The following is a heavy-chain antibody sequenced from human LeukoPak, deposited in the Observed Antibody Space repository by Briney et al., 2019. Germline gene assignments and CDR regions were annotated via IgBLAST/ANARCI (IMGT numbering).Heavy chain of an antibody. D-gene: IGHD6-19*01. J-gene: IGHJ6*02. Sequence: PSQTLSLTCTVSGGSISSGSYYWSWIRQHAGKGLEWIGRIYTSGSTNYNPSLKSRVTISVDTSKDQFSLKLSSVTAADTAVYYCARDKQWLVSYYYYGMDVWGQGTTVTVSS. CDR3: ARDKQWLVSYYYYGMDV. CDR2: IYTSGST. V-gene: IGHV4-61*02. CDR1: GGSISSGSYY.